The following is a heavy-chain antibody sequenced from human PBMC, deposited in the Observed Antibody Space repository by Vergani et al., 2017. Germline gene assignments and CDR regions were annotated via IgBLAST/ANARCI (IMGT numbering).Heavy chain of an antibody. J-gene: IGHJ5*02. Sequence: QVQLVQSGAEVKKPGSSVKVSCKASGGTFSSYAISWVRQAPGQGLEWMGGIIPIFGTANYAQKFQGRVTITADESTSTAYMELSSLRSEDTAVYYCAGSYYDYGWGSYRYTPNWFDPWGQGTLVTVSS. CDR1: GGTFSSYA. V-gene: IGHV1-69*01. CDR2: IIPIFGTA. CDR3: AGSYYDYGWGSYRYTPNWFDP. D-gene: IGHD3-16*02.